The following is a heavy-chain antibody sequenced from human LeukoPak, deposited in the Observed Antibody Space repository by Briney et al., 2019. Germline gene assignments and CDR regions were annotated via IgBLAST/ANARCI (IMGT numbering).Heavy chain of an antibody. J-gene: IGHJ4*02. Sequence: GGSLRLSCSASGFTVSSKYMTWVRQAPGKGLELVSSIYDGDRSFYADSVKGRFTISRDRSRNTLHLQMNSLRAEDTAVYYCARADGDSWGQFDYWGQGILVTVSS. D-gene: IGHD4-17*01. CDR1: GFTVSSKY. V-gene: IGHV3-53*01. CDR2: IYDGDRS. CDR3: ARADGDSWGQFDY.